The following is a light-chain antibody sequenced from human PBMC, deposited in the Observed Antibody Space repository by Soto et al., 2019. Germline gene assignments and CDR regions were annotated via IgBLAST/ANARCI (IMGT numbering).Light chain of an antibody. CDR1: QSISNW. CDR3: QRYDSFRT. J-gene: IGKJ1*01. V-gene: IGKV1-5*03. Sequence: DIQMTQSPSTLSASVGDRVTITCRASQSISNWLAWYQQKPGKVPKLLIYEASTLESGVPSRFSGSASGTEFTLTISSLQPDDFATYFCQRYDSFRTFGQGTKVDIQ. CDR2: EAS.